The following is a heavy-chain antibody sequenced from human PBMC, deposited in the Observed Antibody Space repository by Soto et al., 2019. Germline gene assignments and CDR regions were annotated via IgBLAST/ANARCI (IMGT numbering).Heavy chain of an antibody. CDR1: GFTFNTYA. D-gene: IGHD2-15*01. CDR2: ISGGGSFT. Sequence: EVQLLESGGGLIQPTGSLRLSCAASGFTFNTYAMAWVRQAPGKGLEWVSTISGGGSFTYYADSVKGRFTISRDNSKNTVYQQMHYLRADDTALYYCAKVEYCSTGTCYSDARQYWYVALWGRGTLVTVSS. CDR3: AKVEYCSTGTCYSDARQYWYVAL. J-gene: IGHJ2*01. V-gene: IGHV3-23*01.